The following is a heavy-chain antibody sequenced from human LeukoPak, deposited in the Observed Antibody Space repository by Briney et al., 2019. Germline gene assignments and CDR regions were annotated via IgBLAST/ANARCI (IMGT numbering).Heavy chain of an antibody. CDR2: INPNSGGT. D-gene: IGHD1-7*01. V-gene: IGHV1-2*04. J-gene: IGHJ3*02. Sequence: GASVKVSCKASGYTFTGYYMHWVRQAPGQGLEWMGWINPNSGGTNYAQKFQGWVTMTRDTSISTAYMELSRLRSDDTAVYYCASKGEDWNYDNDAFDIWGQGTMVTVSS. CDR1: GYTFTGYY. CDR3: ASKGEDWNYDNDAFDI.